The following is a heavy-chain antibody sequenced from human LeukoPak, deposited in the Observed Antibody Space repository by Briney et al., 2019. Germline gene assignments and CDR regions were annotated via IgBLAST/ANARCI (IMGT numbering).Heavy chain of an antibody. J-gene: IGHJ5*02. CDR3: ARGQLERLWWFDP. V-gene: IGHV1-69*13. CDR1: GGTFSSYA. Sequence: GASVKVSCTASGGTFSSYAISWVRQAPGQGLEWMGGIIPIFGTANYAQKFQGRVTITADESTSTAYMELSSLRSEDTAVHYCARGQLERLWWFDPWGQGTLVTVSS. CDR2: IIPIFGTA. D-gene: IGHD1-1*01.